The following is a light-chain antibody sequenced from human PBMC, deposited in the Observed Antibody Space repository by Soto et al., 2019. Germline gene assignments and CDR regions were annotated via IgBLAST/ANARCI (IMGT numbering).Light chain of an antibody. J-gene: IGKJ4*01. CDR2: KAS. CDR1: QTINRW. Sequence: DIQMTQSPSTLSASVGDRVTLTCRASQTINRWLAWYQQRPGKAPKLLIHKASTLEVGVTSRFSGSASGTEFTLTISSLQPDDVATYYCLQYNSYPLTFGGGTKVELK. V-gene: IGKV1-5*03. CDR3: LQYNSYPLT.